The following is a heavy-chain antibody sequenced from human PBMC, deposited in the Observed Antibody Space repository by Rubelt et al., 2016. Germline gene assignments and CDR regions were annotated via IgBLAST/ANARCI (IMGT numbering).Heavy chain of an antibody. J-gene: IGHJ5*02. D-gene: IGHD3-16*01. CDR3: ARAPAHFTFSSWFDP. Sequence: LVESGGGVVQPGRSLRLSCAASGFTFSSYAMHWVRQAPGKGLEWVAVISYDGSNKYYADSVKGRFTISRDNSKNTLYLQMNSLRAEDTAVYYCARAPAHFTFSSWFDPWGQGTLVTVSS. V-gene: IGHV3-30*04. CDR1: GFTFSSYA. CDR2: ISYDGSNK.